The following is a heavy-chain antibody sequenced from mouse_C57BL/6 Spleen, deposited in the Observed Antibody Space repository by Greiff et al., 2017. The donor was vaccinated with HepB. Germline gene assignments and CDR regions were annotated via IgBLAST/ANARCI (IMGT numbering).Heavy chain of an antibody. Sequence: EVHLVESGGGLVKPGGSLKLSCAASGFTFSDYGMHWVRQAPEKGLEWVAYISSGSSTIYYADTVKGRFTISRDNAKNTLFLQMTSLRSEDTAMYYCARTVVATGYFDYWGQGTTLTVSS. J-gene: IGHJ2*01. CDR2: ISSGSSTI. D-gene: IGHD1-1*01. CDR3: ARTVVATGYFDY. CDR1: GFTFSDYG. V-gene: IGHV5-17*01.